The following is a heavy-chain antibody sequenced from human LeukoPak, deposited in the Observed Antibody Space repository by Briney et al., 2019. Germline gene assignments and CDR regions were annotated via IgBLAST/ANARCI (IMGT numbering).Heavy chain of an antibody. CDR2: IRANADST. J-gene: IGHJ4*02. CDR1: GFTFSGSA. V-gene: IGHV3-23*01. CDR3: AKVGGWLVFDD. Sequence: GGSLRLSCAASGFTFSGSAMSWVRQSPGKGLEWVSAIRANADSTYYADSVKGRFTISRDNSKNTLNLQMNSLRAEDTALYYCAKVGGWLVFDDWGQGAPVTVSS. D-gene: IGHD6-19*01.